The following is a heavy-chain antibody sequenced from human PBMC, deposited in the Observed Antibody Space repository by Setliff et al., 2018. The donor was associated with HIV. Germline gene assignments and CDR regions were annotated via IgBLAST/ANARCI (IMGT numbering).Heavy chain of an antibody. CDR2: IIPIFGTA. V-gene: IGHV1-69*05. CDR3: ARPREMVRGVITSAFEY. J-gene: IGHJ4*02. D-gene: IGHD3-10*01. CDR1: GGTFRSYT. Sequence: ASVKVSCKASGGTFRSYTINWMRQAPGQGLEGMGGIIPIFGTANYAQKFQGRVTITTDESTSKAYMELSSLRSEDTALYYCARPREMVRGVITSAFEYWGLGDLVTVSS.